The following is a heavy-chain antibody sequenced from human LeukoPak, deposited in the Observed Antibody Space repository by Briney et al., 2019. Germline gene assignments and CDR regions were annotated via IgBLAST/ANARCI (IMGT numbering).Heavy chain of an antibody. J-gene: IGHJ4*02. CDR1: GYTFTGYY. CDR3: AREDFYDSGSNGY. D-gene: IGHD3-22*01. CDR2: INPNSGIT. Sequence: GASVKVSCKASGYTFTGYYMHWVRQAPGQGLEWMGWINPNSGITAYAQKFQGRVTITRNTSISTAYMELSSLRSEDTAVYYCAREDFYDSGSNGYWGQGTLVTVSS. V-gene: IGHV1-8*03.